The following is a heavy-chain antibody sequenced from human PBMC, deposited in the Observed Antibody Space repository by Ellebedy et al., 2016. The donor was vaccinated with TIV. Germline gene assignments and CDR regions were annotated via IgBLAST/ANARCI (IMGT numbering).Heavy chain of an antibody. J-gene: IGHJ5*02. CDR3: ARDQGDAGFDP. D-gene: IGHD3-16*01. CDR2: ISFDGSIT. CDR1: GFTFNGHY. Sequence: GESLKISCVGSGFTFNGHYMYWLRQVPGEGLVWLARISFDGSITGYADSVKGRFTISRDNAKNTLYLQMNGLRVEDTALYYCARDQGDAGFDPWGQGTLVTVSS. V-gene: IGHV3-74*01.